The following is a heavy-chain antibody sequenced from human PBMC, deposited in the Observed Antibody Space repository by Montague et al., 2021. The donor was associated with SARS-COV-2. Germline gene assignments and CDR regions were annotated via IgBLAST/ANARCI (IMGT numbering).Heavy chain of an antibody. D-gene: IGHD3-22*01. CDR1: GASISTGPFY. CDR2: IYYSGST. J-gene: IGHJ4*03. CDR3: VTRPPDDTGAFDD. V-gene: IGHV4-31*03. Sequence: TLSLTCTVSGASISTGPFYWSWIRQYPGKGLEWIGYIYYSGSTYYNPSLKSRITMSVDPSKNQFSLTLSSVTAADTAIYCCVTRPPDDTGAFDDWGQGIMVTVSS.